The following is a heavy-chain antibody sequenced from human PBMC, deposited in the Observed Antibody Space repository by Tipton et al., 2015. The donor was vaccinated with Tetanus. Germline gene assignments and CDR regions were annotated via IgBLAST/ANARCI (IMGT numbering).Heavy chain of an antibody. CDR1: GVSISNSSHY. CDR3: ARDIYSNTRAFDI. D-gene: IGHD2-2*01. Sequence: TLSVTCTVSGVSISNSSHYWGWIRQSPGKGLEWIGSFYYGGSTYYNPSLESRVTISVDTSKNEFSLKLTSVTAADTSLYFCARDIYSNTRAFDIWGQGTMVTVSS. V-gene: IGHV4-39*02. CDR2: FYYGGST. J-gene: IGHJ3*02.